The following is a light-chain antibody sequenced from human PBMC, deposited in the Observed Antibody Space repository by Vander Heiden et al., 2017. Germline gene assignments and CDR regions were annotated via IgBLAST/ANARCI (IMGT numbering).Light chain of an antibody. J-gene: IGKJ2*01. CDR2: AAS. V-gene: IGKV1-39*01. Sequence: DPVTITCRASQSISSYLNWYQQKPGKAPKLLIYAASSLQSGVPSRFSGSGSGTDFTLTISRLQPEDFATYYCQQSDSTPHTFGQGTKLEIK. CDR1: QSISSY. CDR3: QQSDSTPHT.